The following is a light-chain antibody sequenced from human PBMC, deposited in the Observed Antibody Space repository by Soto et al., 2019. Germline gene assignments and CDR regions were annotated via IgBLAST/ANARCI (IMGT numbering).Light chain of an antibody. Sequence: EIVLTQSPGTLSLSXXXXXTLSCRASQSVSRSYLAWYQQKPGQAPRLLIYVASSRATGIPDRFSGSGSGTDFTLTIRRLEPEDFAVYYCQQYGSSPLTFGGGTKVEIK. CDR1: QSVSRSY. J-gene: IGKJ4*01. V-gene: IGKV3-20*01. CDR3: QQYGSSPLT. CDR2: VAS.